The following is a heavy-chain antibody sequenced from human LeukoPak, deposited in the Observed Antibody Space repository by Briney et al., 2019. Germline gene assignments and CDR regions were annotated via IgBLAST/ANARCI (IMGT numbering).Heavy chain of an antibody. J-gene: IGHJ6*03. CDR2: IYYSGST. CDR3: AGQRLDCSGGSCYSYYYYYMDV. CDR1: GASISSIVYY. D-gene: IGHD2-15*01. V-gene: IGHV4-39*01. Sequence: SETLSLTCTVSGASISSIVYYWGWIRQPPGKGLEWIGSIYYSGSTYYNPSLKSRVTISVDTSKNQLSLKLSSVTAADTAVYYCAGQRLDCSGGSCYSYYYYYMDVWGKGTTVTISS.